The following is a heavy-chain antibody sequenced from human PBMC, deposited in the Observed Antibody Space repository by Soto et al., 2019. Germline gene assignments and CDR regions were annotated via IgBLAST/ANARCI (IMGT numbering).Heavy chain of an antibody. CDR3: AHGSGWLFDC. D-gene: IGHD6-19*01. CDR2: IYWDDDN. Sequence: QITLKESGPPLVKPTQTLTLTCTFSGFSLSSGEVVGVGWFRQPPGKALEWLALIYWDDDNHFSPSLKSRLTITKDTSRNQVVLTMTNLDPVDTATYHCAHGSGWLFDCWGQGILVTVSS. V-gene: IGHV2-5*02. J-gene: IGHJ4*02. CDR1: GFSLSSGEVVG.